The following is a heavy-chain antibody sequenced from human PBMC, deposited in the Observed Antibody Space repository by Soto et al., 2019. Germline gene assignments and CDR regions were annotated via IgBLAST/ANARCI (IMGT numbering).Heavy chain of an antibody. J-gene: IGHJ6*02. D-gene: IGHD3-3*01. CDR2: IYPGDSDT. CDR3: ARLGFNYDFLSGYYKVHHYYGIDV. CDR1: GYKPSTWHNFTSYW. Sequence: PGESLKISCKGSGYKPSTWHNFTSYWIAWVRQMPGEGLEWMGIIYPGDSDTRYSPSFQGQVTISADKSINSVYLQWSSLKASDTATYYCARLGFNYDFLSGYYKVHHYYGIDVWGQGTTVTVSS. V-gene: IGHV5-51*01.